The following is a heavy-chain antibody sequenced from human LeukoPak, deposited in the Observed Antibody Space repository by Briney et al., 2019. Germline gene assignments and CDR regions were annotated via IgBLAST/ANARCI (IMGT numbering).Heavy chain of an antibody. Sequence: GGSLRLSCAASGFTFSSYGMHWVRQAPGKGLEWVSVISGSGGSTNNADSVKGRFTISRDNSKNTLFLQMNSLRAEDTAVYYCAKGYCSSFTCYSRFDPWGQGTLVTVSS. CDR2: ISGSGGST. D-gene: IGHD2-2*02. CDR1: GFTFSSYG. J-gene: IGHJ5*02. CDR3: AKGYCSSFTCYSRFDP. V-gene: IGHV3-23*01.